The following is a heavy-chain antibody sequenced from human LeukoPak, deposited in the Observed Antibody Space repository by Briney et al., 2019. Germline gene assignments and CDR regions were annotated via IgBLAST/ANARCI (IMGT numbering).Heavy chain of an antibody. V-gene: IGHV4-4*07. CDR1: GGSISNYY. CDR2: IYGSGST. CDR3: ARDWMLRGQATNWFDP. Sequence: SETLSLTCTVSGGSISNYYWFWIRQPAGKGLEWIGRIYGSGSTNYNPSLNSRVTMSVDTSKNQFSLKLISVTAADTAVYYCARDWMLRGQATNWFDPWGQGTLVTVSS. J-gene: IGHJ5*02. D-gene: IGHD3-10*01.